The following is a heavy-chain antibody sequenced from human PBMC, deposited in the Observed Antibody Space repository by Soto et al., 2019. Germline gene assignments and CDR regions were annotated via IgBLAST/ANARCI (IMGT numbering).Heavy chain of an antibody. Sequence: QVQLVQSGAEVKKPGSSVRVSCTPSGGTFSSYTISWVRQAPGQGLEWMGRIVPITGMTRYAQKFQGRLTITAVTSTPTAYLELSSLTSEDSAVYFCSRGVASLVDSWGQGTQVTVSS. CDR3: SRGVASLVDS. V-gene: IGHV1-69*02. D-gene: IGHD2-15*01. J-gene: IGHJ4*02. CDR2: IVPITGMT. CDR1: GGTFSSYT.